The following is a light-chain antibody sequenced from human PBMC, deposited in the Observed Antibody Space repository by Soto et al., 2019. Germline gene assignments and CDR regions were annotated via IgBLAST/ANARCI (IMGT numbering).Light chain of an antibody. Sequence: QSVLTQPPSASGTPGQRVTISCSGSSSNIGSNYVYWYQQLPGTAPKLLIYRNNQRPSGVPDRFSGSKSGTSASLAISGLPSEDEADYYCAAWDDSLSGPGVFGGGTKLTVL. CDR1: SSNIGSNY. J-gene: IGLJ3*02. V-gene: IGLV1-47*01. CDR3: AAWDDSLSGPGV. CDR2: RNN.